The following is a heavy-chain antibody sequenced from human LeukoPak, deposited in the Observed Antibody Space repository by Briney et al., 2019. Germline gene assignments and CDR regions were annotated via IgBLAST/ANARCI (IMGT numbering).Heavy chain of an antibody. J-gene: IGHJ4*02. Sequence: GGSLRLSCAASGFTLRTYSMTWVRQSPGKGLEWFSSISSSSSYIYYADTVKARFTISRDKAKNSLYLQMDSLRAEDTAVYYCARVWGYSYGCLDYWGQGTLVTVSS. V-gene: IGHV3-21*01. D-gene: IGHD5-18*01. CDR2: ISSSSSYI. CDR3: ARVWGYSYGCLDY. CDR1: GFTLRTYS.